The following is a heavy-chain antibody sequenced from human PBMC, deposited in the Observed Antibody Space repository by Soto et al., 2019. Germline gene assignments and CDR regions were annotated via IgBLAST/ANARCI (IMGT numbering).Heavy chain of an antibody. CDR1: GFTFSTFW. V-gene: IGHV3-74*01. Sequence: GGSLRLSCAASGFTFSTFWMHWVRQAPGKGLVWVSRINSDGSKTTYAASVKGRFTISRDNAKNTVYLQMDSLRAEDTAVYYCATVATNSYNWLGPWGQGTLVTVSS. J-gene: IGHJ5*02. CDR3: ATVATNSYNWLGP. D-gene: IGHD5-12*01. CDR2: INSDGSKT.